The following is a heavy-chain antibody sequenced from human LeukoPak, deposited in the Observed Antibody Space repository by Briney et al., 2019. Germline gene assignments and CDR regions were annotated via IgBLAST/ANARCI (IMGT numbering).Heavy chain of an antibody. CDR1: GYTFTSYY. V-gene: IGHV1-46*01. D-gene: IGHD3-22*01. CDR3: ARDPGYYDSSGYY. CDR2: INPSGGST. J-gene: IGHJ4*02. Sequence: GASVTVSFMASGYTFTSYYMHWVRQAPGQGLEWMGIINPSGGSTSYTQKFQGRVTMTRDTSTSTVYMELSSLRSEDTAVYYCARDPGYYDSSGYYWGQGTLVTVSS.